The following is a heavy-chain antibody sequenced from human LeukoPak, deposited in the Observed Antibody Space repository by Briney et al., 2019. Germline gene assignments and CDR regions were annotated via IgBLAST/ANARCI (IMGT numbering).Heavy chain of an antibody. V-gene: IGHV4-59*01. Sequence: SETLSLTCTVSGGSISSYYWSWIRQPPGKGLEWIGYIYYSGSTNYNPSLKSRVTISVDTSKNQFSPKLSSVTAADTAVYYCARLPTVTSGDWFDPWGQGTLVTVSS. J-gene: IGHJ5*02. D-gene: IGHD4-11*01. CDR3: ARLPTVTSGDWFDP. CDR1: GGSISSYY. CDR2: IYYSGST.